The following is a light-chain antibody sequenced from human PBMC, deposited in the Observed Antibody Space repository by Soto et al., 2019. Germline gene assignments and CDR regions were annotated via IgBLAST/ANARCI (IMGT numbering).Light chain of an antibody. CDR3: QDYAFDSQT. CDR1: QNINYW. Sequence: DIQMTQSPATVSASVGDRVTITCRSSQNINYWLAWYQQRPGSAPKLLIYDVSTLQSGVPSRFSGSHSGTDFTLTIIPLQPDDFATYYCQDYAFDSQTFGQGTKVDIK. J-gene: IGKJ1*01. V-gene: IGKV1-5*01. CDR2: DVS.